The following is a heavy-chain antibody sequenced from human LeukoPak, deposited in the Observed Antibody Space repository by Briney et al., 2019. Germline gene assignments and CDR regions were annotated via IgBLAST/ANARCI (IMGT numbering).Heavy chain of an antibody. CDR3: ASVEGAPGY. D-gene: IGHD1-26*01. CDR1: GFTLSDHH. Sequence: GGSLRLSCAASGFTLSDHHMDWVRPAPGKGLEWVGRNRNKASRYTTEYAASVKGRFTISRDDSKNSMYLQMNSLKTEDTAVYYCASVEGAPGYWGQGTLVTVSS. CDR2: NRNKASRYTT. V-gene: IGHV3-72*01. J-gene: IGHJ4*02.